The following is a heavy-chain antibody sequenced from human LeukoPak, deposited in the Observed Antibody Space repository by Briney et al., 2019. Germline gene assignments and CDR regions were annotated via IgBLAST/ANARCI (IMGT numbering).Heavy chain of an antibody. V-gene: IGHV1-18*01. CDR2: ISAYNGNT. D-gene: IGHD6-6*01. CDR3: ARASSARGAFDI. Sequence: ASVKVSCKASGYTFTSYGISWVRQAPGQGLEWMGWISAYNGNTNYAQKFQGRVTMTRDTSTSTVYMKLSSLRSEDTAVYYCARASSARGAFDIWAKGQWSPSLQ. J-gene: IGHJ3*02. CDR1: GYTFTSYG.